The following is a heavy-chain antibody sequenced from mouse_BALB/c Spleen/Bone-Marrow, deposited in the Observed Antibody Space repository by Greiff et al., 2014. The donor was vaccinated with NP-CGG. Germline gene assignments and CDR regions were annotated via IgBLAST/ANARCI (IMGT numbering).Heavy chain of an antibody. Sequence: QVQLQQSGAELVRPGSSVKISCKASGYAFSSYWMNWVKQRPGQGLEWIGQIYPGDGDTNYNGKFKGKATLTADKSSSTAYMRLSSPTSEDSAVYFCARDYYGSRYYFDYWGQGTTLTVSS. D-gene: IGHD1-1*01. CDR3: ARDYYGSRYYFDY. CDR2: IYPGDGDT. J-gene: IGHJ2*01. V-gene: IGHV1-80*01. CDR1: GYAFSSYW.